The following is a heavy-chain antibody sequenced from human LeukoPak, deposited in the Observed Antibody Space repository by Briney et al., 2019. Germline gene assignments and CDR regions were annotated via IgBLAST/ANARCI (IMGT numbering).Heavy chain of an antibody. V-gene: IGHV4-39*01. CDR3: ARNTARPPDSFDI. J-gene: IGHJ3*02. D-gene: IGHD2-2*02. CDR2: IYHTGAT. CDR1: GGSIRNDNDF. Sequence: SETLSLTCTVSGGSIRNDNDFWAWIRQPPGKGLEWIGSIYHTGATYYNPTLKSRVTISVDTSKNQFSLNLNSVTAADTAMYYCARNTARPPDSFDIWGQGTVVTVSS.